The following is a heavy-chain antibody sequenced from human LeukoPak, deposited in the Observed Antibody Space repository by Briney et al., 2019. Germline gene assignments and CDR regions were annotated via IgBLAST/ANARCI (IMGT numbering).Heavy chain of an antibody. D-gene: IGHD2-2*01. V-gene: IGHV4-4*07. CDR2: IYTSGST. J-gene: IGHJ4*02. CDR1: GGSISSYY. Sequence: PPETLSLICTVSGGSISSYYWSWIRQPAGKGLEWIGRIYTSGSTNYNPSLKSRVTMSVDTSKNQFSLKLSSVTAADTAVYYCAAGYWRSTSAYYFDLWGQGTLVTVSS. CDR3: AAGYWRSTSAYYFDL.